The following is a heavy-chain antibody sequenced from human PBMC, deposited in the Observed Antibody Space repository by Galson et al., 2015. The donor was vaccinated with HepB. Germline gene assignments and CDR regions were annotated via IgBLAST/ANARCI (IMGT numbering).Heavy chain of an antibody. D-gene: IGHD6-13*01. CDR2: ISAYNGNT. J-gene: IGHJ4*02. V-gene: IGHV1-18*04. Sequence: SVKVSCKASGYTFTGYYMHWVRQAPGQGLEWMGWISAYNGNTNYAQKFQGRVTMTEDTFTDTAYMELSSLRSEDTAVYYCATDLFSFGVGSSWYNHWGQGTLVTVSS. CDR3: ATDLFSFGVGSSWYNH. CDR1: GYTFTGYY.